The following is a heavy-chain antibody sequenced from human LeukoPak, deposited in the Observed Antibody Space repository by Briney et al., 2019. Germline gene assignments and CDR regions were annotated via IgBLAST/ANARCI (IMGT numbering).Heavy chain of an antibody. CDR3: ARDERAGSGWYFVY. J-gene: IGHJ4*02. V-gene: IGHV3-48*02. CDR2: ISYSSSTI. D-gene: IGHD6-19*01. CDR1: GFTFSSYS. Sequence: GGSLRLSCAASGFTFSSYSMYWLRQAPGKGLEWVSYISYSSSTIYYADSVKGRFTISRGNAKNSLYLQMNSLRDEDTAVYYCARDERAGSGWYFVYWGQGTLVTVSS.